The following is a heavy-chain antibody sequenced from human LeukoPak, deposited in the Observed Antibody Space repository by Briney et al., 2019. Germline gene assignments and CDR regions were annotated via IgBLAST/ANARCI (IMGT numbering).Heavy chain of an antibody. D-gene: IGHD4-17*01. CDR1: GGSISRYY. Sequence: SETLSLTCTVSGGSISRYYWSWIRLPPGKGLEWIGHIYSSGSTFYSPSLRSRLTISVDTSKNQFSLKVTSVTAADTATYFCARRSPRTTENYFDNWGQGTLVTVSS. J-gene: IGHJ4*02. V-gene: IGHV4-59*08. CDR2: IYSSGST. CDR3: ARRSPRTTENYFDN.